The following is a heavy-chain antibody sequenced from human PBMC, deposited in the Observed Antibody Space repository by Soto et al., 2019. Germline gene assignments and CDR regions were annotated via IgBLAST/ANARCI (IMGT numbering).Heavy chain of an antibody. Sequence: QVQLVQSGAEVKKPGASVKVSCKASGYTFTSYAMHWVRQAPGQRLEWMGWINAGNGNTKYSQKFQGRVTITRDTSASTADMELSSLRSEDTAVYYCARDAHGSGSYWYGAKDWSFDYWGQGTLVTVSS. V-gene: IGHV1-3*01. CDR3: ARDAHGSGSYWYGAKDWSFDY. D-gene: IGHD3-10*01. CDR2: INAGNGNT. CDR1: GYTFTSYA. J-gene: IGHJ4*02.